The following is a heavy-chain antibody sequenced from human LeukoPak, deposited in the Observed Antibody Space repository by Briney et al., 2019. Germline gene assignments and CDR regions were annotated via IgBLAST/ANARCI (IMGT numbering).Heavy chain of an antibody. J-gene: IGHJ4*02. CDR2: INHSGST. D-gene: IGHD2-2*02. CDR3: ARRKFARYCSSTSCYTPYAPFDY. CDR1: GGSFSGYY. V-gene: IGHV4-34*01. Sequence: KPSETLSLTCAVYGGSFSGYYWSWIRQPPGKGLEWIGEINHSGSTNYNPSLKSRVTISVDTSKNQFSLKLSSVTAADTAVYYCARRKFARYCSSTSCYTPYAPFDYWGQGTLVTVSS.